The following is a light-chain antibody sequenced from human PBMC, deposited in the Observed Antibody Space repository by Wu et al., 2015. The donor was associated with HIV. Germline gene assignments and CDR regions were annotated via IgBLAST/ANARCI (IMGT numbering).Light chain of an antibody. CDR3: QQYVSSALT. J-gene: IGKJ4*01. CDR2: GAS. CDR1: QSLTSNY. V-gene: IGKV3-20*01. Sequence: EIVLTQSPGTLSLSPGERATLSCRASQSLTSNYLAWYQKKLGQAPRLLIYGASSRATGIPDRFSGSGSGTDFTLTISRLEPEDFAVYYCQQYVSSALTFGGGTKVEIK.